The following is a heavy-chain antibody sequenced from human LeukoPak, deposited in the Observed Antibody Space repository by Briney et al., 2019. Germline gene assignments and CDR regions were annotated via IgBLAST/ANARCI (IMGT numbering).Heavy chain of an antibody. CDR2: IWHDGSNK. Sequence: GGSLRLSCAASGFTFSNYGIYWVRQAPGKGLEWVGVIWHDGSNKYYGDSVKGRFTISRDNSKNTLYLQMSSLRVEDTAVYYCARQTATYDLDYWGQGTLVTVSS. CDR1: GFTFSNYG. CDR3: ARQTATYDLDY. V-gene: IGHV3-33*01. J-gene: IGHJ4*02. D-gene: IGHD3-3*01.